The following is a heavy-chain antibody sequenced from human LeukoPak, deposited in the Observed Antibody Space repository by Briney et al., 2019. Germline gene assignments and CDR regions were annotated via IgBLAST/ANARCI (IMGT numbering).Heavy chain of an antibody. D-gene: IGHD2-8*01. CDR3: ARRFYQTNVYDRHFDH. V-gene: IGHV3-74*03. J-gene: IGHJ4*02. CDR1: GFTFSRDW. Sequence: GGSLRLSCAASGFTFSRDWMHWVRQAPGKGPEWVSRISDDGNITTYADSVQGRFTISRDDAKSTMFLQMNSLRAEDTAVYFCARRFYQTNVYDRHFDHWGQGILVTVSS. CDR2: ISDDGNIT.